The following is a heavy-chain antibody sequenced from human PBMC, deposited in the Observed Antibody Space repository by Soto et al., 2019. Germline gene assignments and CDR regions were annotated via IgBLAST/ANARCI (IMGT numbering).Heavy chain of an antibody. Sequence: ASVKVSCKASGGTFSRHAIPSIRLALGQGLEWMGAIIPMFGKANYAHKIQGRVTITADESTNTGYMEVRSLKSEDTPLHYCARDGSLYDSSASYYLYWGQVTLVTV. J-gene: IGHJ4*02. CDR3: ARDGSLYDSSASYYLY. V-gene: IGHV1-69*13. CDR2: IIPMFGKA. D-gene: IGHD3-22*01. CDR1: GGTFSRHA.